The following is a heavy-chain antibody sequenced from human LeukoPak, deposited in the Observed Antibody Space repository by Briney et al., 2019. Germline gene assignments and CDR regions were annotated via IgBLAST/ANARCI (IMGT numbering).Heavy chain of an antibody. CDR1: GGSISSGDYS. Sequence: PSETLSLTCAVPGGSISSGDYSWSWIRQPPGKGLEWIGYIYHSGSTYYNPSLKSRVTLSVDRSKNQFSLKLSSVTAADTAVYYCTRVRFIGPDPRGGNLNYYYGMDVWGQGTTVTVSS. CDR3: TRVRFIGPDPRGGNLNYYYGMDV. J-gene: IGHJ6*02. D-gene: IGHD4-23*01. CDR2: IYHSGST. V-gene: IGHV4-30-2*01.